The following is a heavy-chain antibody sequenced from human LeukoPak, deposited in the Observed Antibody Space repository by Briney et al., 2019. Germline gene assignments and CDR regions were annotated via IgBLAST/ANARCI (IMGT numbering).Heavy chain of an antibody. V-gene: IGHV3-21*01. Sequence: GGSLRLSCAASGFIFSSYGMHWVRQAPGKGLEWVSSISSSSSYIYYADSVKGRFTISRDNAKNSLYLQMNSLRAEDTAVYYCAREATYYYDSSGYWALDYWGQGTLVTVPS. J-gene: IGHJ4*02. D-gene: IGHD3-22*01. CDR1: GFIFSSYG. CDR3: AREATYYYDSSGYWALDY. CDR2: ISSSSSYI.